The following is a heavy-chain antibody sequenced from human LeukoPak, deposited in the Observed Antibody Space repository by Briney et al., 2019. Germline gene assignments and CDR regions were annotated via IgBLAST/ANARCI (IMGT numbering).Heavy chain of an antibody. J-gene: IGHJ4*02. V-gene: IGHV3-48*03. D-gene: IGHD3-16*02. CDR3: ARGDEMITFGGVIVD. Sequence: GGSLRLSCAASGFTFSRYEMNWVRQAPGKGLEWVSYISSSGSTIYYADSVKGRFTISRDNAKNSLYLQMNSLRAEDTAVYYCARGDEMITFGGVIVDWGQGTLVTVSS. CDR2: ISSSGSTI. CDR1: GFTFSRYE.